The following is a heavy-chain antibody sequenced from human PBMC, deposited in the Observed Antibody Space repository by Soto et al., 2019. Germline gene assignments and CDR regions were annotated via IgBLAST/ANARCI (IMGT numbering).Heavy chain of an antibody. CDR2: INGNSGDT. Sequence: QVQLVQSGAEVKTPGASVRVSCKGSGYTFTDYYMHWVRRAPGQGLGWMGWINGNSGDTRYPQRFQGRVTMTRDTSINTSYLDLSGLRSDDTDVYYCARDSEAAAGLSFDYWGQGTLVNVSS. D-gene: IGHD6-13*01. J-gene: IGHJ4*02. CDR1: GYTFTDYY. CDR3: ARDSEAAAGLSFDY. V-gene: IGHV1-2*02.